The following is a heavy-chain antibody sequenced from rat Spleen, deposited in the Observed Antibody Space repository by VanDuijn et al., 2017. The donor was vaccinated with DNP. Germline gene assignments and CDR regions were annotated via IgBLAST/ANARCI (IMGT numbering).Heavy chain of an antibody. CDR3: ARWKIGPHYFDD. V-gene: IGHV3-1*01. J-gene: IGHJ2*01. Sequence: EVQLQESGPGLVKPSQSLSLTCSVTGYSITSNYWGWIRKFPGNKMEYIGHITYSGTTNYNPSLKSQISITRDTSKNQFFLHLNSVSTEDTSTYYCARWKIGPHYFDDWGQGVMVTVSS. CDR2: ITYSGTT. CDR1: GYSITSNY. D-gene: IGHD1-5*01.